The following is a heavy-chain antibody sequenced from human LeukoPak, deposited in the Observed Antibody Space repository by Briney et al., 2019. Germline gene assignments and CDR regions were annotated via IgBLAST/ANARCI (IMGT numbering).Heavy chain of an antibody. CDR3: ARDRRGYSYGNWFDP. CDR2: IYYSGST. Sequence: PSETLSLTCTVSGGSISSGGYYWSWIRQHPGKGLEWIGYIYYSGSTYYNPSLKSRVTISVDTSKNQFSLKLSSVTAADTAVYYCARDRRGYSYGNWFDPWGQGTLVTVSS. CDR1: GGSISSGGYY. D-gene: IGHD5-18*01. V-gene: IGHV4-31*03. J-gene: IGHJ5*02.